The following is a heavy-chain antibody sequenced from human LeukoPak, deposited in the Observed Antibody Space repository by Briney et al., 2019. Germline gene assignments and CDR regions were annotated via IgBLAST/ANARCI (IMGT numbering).Heavy chain of an antibody. V-gene: IGHV1-2*02. J-gene: IGHJ5*02. CDR3: ARDIVMVTYWFDP. CDR2: INPNSGGT. D-gene: IGHD5-18*01. CDR1: GYTFTGYY. Sequence: ASVKVSCKASGYTFTGYYMHWVRQAPGQGLEWMGWINPNSGGTNYAQKFQGRVTMTRDTSVSTAYMELSRLRSDDTAVYYCARDIVMVTYWFDPWGQGTLVTVSS.